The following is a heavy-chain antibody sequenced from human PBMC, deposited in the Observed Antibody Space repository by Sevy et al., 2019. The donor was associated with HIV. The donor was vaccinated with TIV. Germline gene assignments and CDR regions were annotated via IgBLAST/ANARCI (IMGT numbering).Heavy chain of an antibody. J-gene: IGHJ4*02. D-gene: IGHD2-8*01. V-gene: IGHV3-23*01. CDR1: GFACYDYS. CDR3: AREGCTRPHDY. CDR2: LSFGCGKI. Sequence: GGSLRLSCAASGFACYDYSMSWIRQAPGKGLEWVATLSFGCGKINYADSVKGRFPISRANSKNSFYLQMDNLRVEDTALYYCAREGCTRPHDYWGQGTRVTVSS.